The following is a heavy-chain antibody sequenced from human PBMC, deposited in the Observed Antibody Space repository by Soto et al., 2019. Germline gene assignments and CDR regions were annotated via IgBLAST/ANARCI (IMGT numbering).Heavy chain of an antibody. CDR3: ARDHLNYYGSGTQYNWFDP. D-gene: IGHD3-10*01. CDR1: GYTFSSYF. J-gene: IGHJ5*02. CDR2: INGGNGNT. V-gene: IGHV1-3*01. Sequence: GASVKVSCKASGYTFSSYFISWVRQAPGQRLEWMGWINGGNGNTYYSEHFQGRVTFTRDTSAGTVYMQLSSLTSEDTAVYYCARDHLNYYGSGTQYNWFDPWGQGTLVTVSS.